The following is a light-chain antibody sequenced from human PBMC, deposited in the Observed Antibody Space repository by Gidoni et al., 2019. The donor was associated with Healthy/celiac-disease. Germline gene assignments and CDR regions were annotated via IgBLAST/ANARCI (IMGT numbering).Light chain of an antibody. CDR3: QQFYSXPXT. CDR1: QGISSA. Sequence: AIQLTQSPSSLSAYIGDRVTITCRASQGISSALAWYQQNPGKAPKLLIYDASSLESGVPSRFSGSGXVTDFTLTISSLQPEDFATYYCQQFYSXPXTFGGGTKVEIK. CDR2: DAS. V-gene: IGKV1-13*02. J-gene: IGKJ4*01.